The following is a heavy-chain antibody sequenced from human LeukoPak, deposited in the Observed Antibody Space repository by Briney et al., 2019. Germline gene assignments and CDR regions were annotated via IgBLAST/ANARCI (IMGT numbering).Heavy chain of an antibody. CDR3: ARGGDYGDLRYFDY. D-gene: IGHD4-17*01. CDR2: IYYRGST. Sequence: SETLSLTCTVSGGSINNYYWSWIRQLPGKGLEWIGYIYYRGSTNYNPSLKSRVTFSVDTSKNQFSLKLNSVTAADTAVYYCARGGDYGDLRYFDYWGQGTLVTVSS. J-gene: IGHJ4*02. CDR1: GGSINNYY. V-gene: IGHV4-59*01.